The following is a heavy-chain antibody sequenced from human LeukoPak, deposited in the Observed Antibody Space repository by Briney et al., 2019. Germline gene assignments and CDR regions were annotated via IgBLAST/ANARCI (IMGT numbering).Heavy chain of an antibody. CDR3: AVNCSSTTCYEGYYYYGMDV. Sequence: ASVKVSCKASGYTFTGYYMHWVGQAPGQGLEWMGWINPNSGGTNYAQKFQGRVTMTRDTSISTAYMELSRLRSDDTAVYYCAVNCSSTTCYEGYYYYGMDVWGQGTTVTVSS. CDR2: INPNSGGT. D-gene: IGHD2-2*01. V-gene: IGHV1-2*02. CDR1: GYTFTGYY. J-gene: IGHJ6*02.